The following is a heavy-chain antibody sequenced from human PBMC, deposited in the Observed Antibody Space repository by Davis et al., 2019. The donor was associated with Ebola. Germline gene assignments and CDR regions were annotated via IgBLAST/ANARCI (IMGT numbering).Heavy chain of an antibody. J-gene: IGHJ6*02. V-gene: IGHV4-34*01. CDR2: IYYSGST. Sequence: PSETLSLTCAVYGGSFSGYYWSWIRQPPGKGLEWIGYIYYSGSTNYNPSLKSRVAISVDTSKNQFSLKLSSVTAADTAVYYCASPYSSSWYGYYYYGMDVWGQGTTVTVSS. CDR1: GGSFSGYY. CDR3: ASPYSSSWYGYYYYGMDV. D-gene: IGHD6-13*01.